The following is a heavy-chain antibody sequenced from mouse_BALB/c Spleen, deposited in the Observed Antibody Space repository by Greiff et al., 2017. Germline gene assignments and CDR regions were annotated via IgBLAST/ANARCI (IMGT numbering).Heavy chain of an antibody. CDR1: GFTFSSFG. D-gene: IGHD3-3*01. CDR2: ISSGSSTI. J-gene: IGHJ2*01. Sequence: EVKLVESGGGLVQPGGSRKLSCAASGFTFSSFGMHWVRQAPEKGLEWVAYISSGSSTIYYADTVKGRFTISRDNPKNTLFLHMTSLRSEDTAMYYCARGDYYFDYWGQGTTRTVSS. V-gene: IGHV5-17*02. CDR3: ARGDYYFDY.